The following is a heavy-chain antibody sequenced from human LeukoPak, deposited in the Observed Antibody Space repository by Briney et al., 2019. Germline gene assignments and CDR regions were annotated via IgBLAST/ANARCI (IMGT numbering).Heavy chain of an antibody. Sequence: SETLSLTCAVYGGSFSGYYWTWIRQPPGEGLEWIGEINHSGSTNYDPSLKSRVTISVDTSKNQFSLKLNSVTATDTAVYYCASDAPGLLGYWGQGTLVTVSS. CDR3: ASDAPGLLGY. CDR2: INHSGST. V-gene: IGHV4-34*01. CDR1: GGSFSGYY. J-gene: IGHJ4*02. D-gene: IGHD2-15*01.